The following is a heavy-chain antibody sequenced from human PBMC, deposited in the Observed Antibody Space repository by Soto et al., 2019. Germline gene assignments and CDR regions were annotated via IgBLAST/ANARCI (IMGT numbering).Heavy chain of an antibody. V-gene: IGHV3-30*18. CDR1: GFTFSSYG. CDR3: AKDLLRPGRAYGMDV. Sequence: QVQLVESGGGVVQPGRSLRLSCAASGFTFSSYGMHWVRQAPGKGLEWGAVISYDGSNKYYADSVKGRFTISRDNSKNTLYLQMNSLRVEDTAVYYCAKDLLRPGRAYGMDVWGQGTTVTVSS. CDR2: ISYDGSNK. J-gene: IGHJ6*02.